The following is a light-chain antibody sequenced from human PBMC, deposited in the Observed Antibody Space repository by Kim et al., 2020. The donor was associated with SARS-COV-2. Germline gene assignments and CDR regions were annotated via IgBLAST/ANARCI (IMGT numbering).Light chain of an antibody. V-gene: IGKV3-11*01. Sequence: TTGERATIHGRSVQIVSGYFAWYQQEPGQAPVLLIYEEYNRDTGIPARFRGSESGTDFTLTIGSLEPEEFEVYYCQQRGDWPLTFGGGTKVDI. CDR3: QQRGDWPLT. J-gene: IGKJ4*01. CDR2: EEY. CDR1: QIVSGY.